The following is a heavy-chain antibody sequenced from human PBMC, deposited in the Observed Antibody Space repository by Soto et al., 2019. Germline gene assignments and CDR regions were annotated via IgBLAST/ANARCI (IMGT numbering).Heavy chain of an antibody. CDR1: GFTFSNAW. CDR2: IKSKTDGGTT. J-gene: IGHJ6*03. CDR3: TTDRSLRGMTTVTIDYYYMDV. D-gene: IGHD4-17*01. V-gene: IGHV3-15*01. Sequence: GGSLRLSCAASGFTFSNAWMSWVRQAPGKGLEWVGRIKSKTDGGTTDYAAPVKGRFTISRDDSKNTLYLQMNSLKTEDTAVYYCTTDRSLRGMTTVTIDYYYMDVWGKGTTVTVSS.